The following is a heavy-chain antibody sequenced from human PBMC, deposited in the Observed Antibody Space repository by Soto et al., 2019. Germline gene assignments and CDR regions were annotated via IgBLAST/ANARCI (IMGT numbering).Heavy chain of an antibody. CDR3: AAGEPLNY. CDR1: GFTFSSYE. J-gene: IGHJ4*02. V-gene: IGHV3-48*03. CDR2: ISSSGSTI. D-gene: IGHD3-10*01. Sequence: PGGSLRLSCAASGFTFSSYEMNWVRQAPGKGLEWVSYISSSGSTIYYADSVKGRFTISRDNSKNTVYLQMNSLRAEDTAMYFCAAGEPLNYRGQGTLVTVSS.